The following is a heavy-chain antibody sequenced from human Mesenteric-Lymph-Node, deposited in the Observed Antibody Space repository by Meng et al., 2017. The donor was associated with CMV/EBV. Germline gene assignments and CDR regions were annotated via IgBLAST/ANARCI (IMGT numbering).Heavy chain of an antibody. J-gene: IGHJ4*02. V-gene: IGHV1-2*02. D-gene: IGHD1/OR15-1a*01. CDR3: AGDFLRTTSGDS. CDR1: GYTLTGYH. Sequence: CTASGYTLTGYHIHGVPRAPGKGLEWMGEINPRTGADAPPRKFRGRVTLTKDTSIDTAFLEVTNLSPDDTAVYFCAGDFLRTTSGDSWGQGTLVTVSS. CDR2: INPRTGAD.